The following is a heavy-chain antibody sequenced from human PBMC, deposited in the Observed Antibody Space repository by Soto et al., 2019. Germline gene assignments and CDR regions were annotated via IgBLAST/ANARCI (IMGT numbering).Heavy chain of an antibody. J-gene: IGHJ6*02. CDR1: GFTFSIYA. Sequence: PGGSLRLSCAASGFTFSIYALHWVRQAPGKGLEWVAVISFDGSNKVYAVSLKERFTISRDNSKNTLYVQMNSLRGEDTAVYYCASGRYCSGTSCYTDYYFGLDVWGQGATVTVSS. CDR2: ISFDGSNK. CDR3: ASGRYCSGTSCYTDYYFGLDV. D-gene: IGHD2-2*02. V-gene: IGHV3-30-3*01.